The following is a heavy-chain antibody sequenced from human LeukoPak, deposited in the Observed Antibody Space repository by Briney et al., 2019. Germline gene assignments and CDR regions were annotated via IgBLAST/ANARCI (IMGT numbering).Heavy chain of an antibody. CDR2: MYYTGSS. J-gene: IGHJ4*02. CDR3: VRDNGRLFDY. CDR1: GGSISSGTYY. Sequence: TSETLSLTCTVSGGSISSGTYYWGWIRQPPGKGLERIGSMYYTGSSYYNPSLKSRATISLDTSKNQFSLKLNSVTAADTAVYYCVRDNGRLFDYWGQGTLVTVSS. V-gene: IGHV4-39*07.